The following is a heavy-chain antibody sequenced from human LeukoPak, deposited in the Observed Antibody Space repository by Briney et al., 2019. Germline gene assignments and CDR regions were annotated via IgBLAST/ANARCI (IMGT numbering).Heavy chain of an antibody. Sequence: GGSLRLSCTPSGFTFGDYAMSWVRQAPGKGLEWVGFIRSKAYGETTEYAASVQGRFTISRDDSKSIAYLQMNSLKTEDTAVYYCTRTSGYFDWLFRFDYWGQGTMVTVSS. V-gene: IGHV3-49*04. CDR1: GFTFGDYA. CDR2: IRSKAYGETT. D-gene: IGHD3-9*01. J-gene: IGHJ4*02. CDR3: TRTSGYFDWLFRFDY.